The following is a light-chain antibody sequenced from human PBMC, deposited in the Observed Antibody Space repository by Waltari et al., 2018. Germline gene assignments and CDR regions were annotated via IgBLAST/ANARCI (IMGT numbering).Light chain of an antibody. Sequence: EIVLTHSPGTLFLSPGERATLSCRASQSVGRTLAWYQQRPGQAPRLLMYGASSRAANTPDRFAGSGSGTDFSLTINRLEPEDFAVYYCQHYLRLPVSFGQGTKVEIK. J-gene: IGKJ1*01. CDR2: GAS. CDR1: QSVGRT. CDR3: QHYLRLPVS. V-gene: IGKV3-20*01.